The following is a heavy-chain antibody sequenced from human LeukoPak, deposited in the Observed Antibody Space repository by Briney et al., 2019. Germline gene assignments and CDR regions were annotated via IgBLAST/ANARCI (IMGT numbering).Heavy chain of an antibody. V-gene: IGHV3-64*01. CDR1: GFTFSSYA. D-gene: IGHD3-22*01. CDR3: AKPIVVVITGGMDV. CDR2: ISSNGGST. Sequence: GGSLRLSCAASGFTFSSYAMHWVRQAPGKGLEYVSAISSNGGSTYYANSVKGRFTISRDNSKNTLYLQMNSLRAEDTAVYYCAKPIVVVITGGMDVWGQGTTVTVSS. J-gene: IGHJ6*02.